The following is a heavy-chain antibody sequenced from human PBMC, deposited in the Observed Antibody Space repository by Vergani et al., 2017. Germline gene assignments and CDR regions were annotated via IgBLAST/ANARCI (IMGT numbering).Heavy chain of an antibody. J-gene: IGHJ3*02. CDR1: GGSVSSGSYY. D-gene: IGHD1-26*01. Sequence: QVQLQESGPGLVKPSETLSLTCTVSGGSVSSGSYYWSWIRQPPGKGLEWIGYIYYSGSTNYNPSLKSGVTISVDTSKNQFSLKLSSVTAADTAVYYCARDQPRGSGSFPQDAFDIWGQGTMVTVSS. V-gene: IGHV4-61*01. CDR3: ARDQPRGSGSFPQDAFDI. CDR2: IYYSGST.